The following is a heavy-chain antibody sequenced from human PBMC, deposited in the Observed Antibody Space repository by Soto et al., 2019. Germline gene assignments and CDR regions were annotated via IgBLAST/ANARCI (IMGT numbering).Heavy chain of an antibody. D-gene: IGHD2-2*01. J-gene: IGHJ6*02. Sequence: GGSLRLSCAASGFTFSSYAMSWVRQAPGKGLEWVSAISGSGGSTYYADSVKGRFTISRDNSKNTLYLQMNSLRAEDTAVYYCAKMCSTSGYLGGYYYYYGMDVWGQGTTVTVSS. V-gene: IGHV3-23*01. CDR3: AKMCSTSGYLGGYYYYYGMDV. CDR2: ISGSGGST. CDR1: GFTFSSYA.